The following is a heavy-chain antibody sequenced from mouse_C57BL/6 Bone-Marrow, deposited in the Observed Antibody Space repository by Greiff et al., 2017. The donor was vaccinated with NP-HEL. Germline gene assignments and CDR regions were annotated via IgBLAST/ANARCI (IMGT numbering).Heavy chain of an antibody. J-gene: IGHJ3*01. V-gene: IGHV1-81*01. Sequence: VKLMESGAELARPGASVKLSCKASGYTFTSYGISWVKQRTGQGLEWIGEIYPRSGNTYYNEKFKGKATLTADKSSSTAYMELRSLTSEDSAVYFCARWTAWFAYWGQGTLVTVSA. CDR1: GYTFTSYG. CDR2: IYPRSGNT. CDR3: ARWTAWFAY.